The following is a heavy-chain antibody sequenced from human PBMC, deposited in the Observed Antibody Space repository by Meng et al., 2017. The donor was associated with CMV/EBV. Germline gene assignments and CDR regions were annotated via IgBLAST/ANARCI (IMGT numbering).Heavy chain of an antibody. D-gene: IGHD3/OR15-3a*01. CDR3: ARDDFDYYGMDV. J-gene: IGHJ6*02. CDR1: GFTFSSYA. V-gene: IGHV3-30*04. Sequence: GGSLRLSCAASGFTFSSYAMSWVRQAPGKGLEWVAVISYDGSNKYYADSVKGRFTISRDNSKNTLYLQMNSLRAEDTAVYYCARDDFDYYGMDVWGQGTTVTVSS. CDR2: ISYDGSNK.